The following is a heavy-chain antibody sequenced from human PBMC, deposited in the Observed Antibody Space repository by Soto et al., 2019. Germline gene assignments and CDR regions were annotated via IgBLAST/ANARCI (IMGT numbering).Heavy chain of an antibody. D-gene: IGHD6-19*01. CDR2: IIPIFGTA. J-gene: IGHJ6*02. V-gene: IGHV1-69*13. CDR3: ARDKGSAVADPYYYYGMDV. Sequence: SVKVSCKASGGTFSSYAISSVRQAPGQGLEWMGGIIPIFGTANYAQKFQGRVTITADESTSTAYMELSSLRSEDTAVYYCARDKGSAVADPYYYYGMDVWGQGTTVTVSS. CDR1: GGTFSSYA.